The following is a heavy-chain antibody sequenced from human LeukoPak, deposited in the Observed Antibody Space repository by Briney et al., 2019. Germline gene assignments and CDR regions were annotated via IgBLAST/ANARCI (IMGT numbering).Heavy chain of an antibody. CDR1: GFPFSNSW. CDR2: INKDGGGI. V-gene: IGHV3-7*03. J-gene: IGHJ6*04. CDR3: AGGNSMDV. D-gene: IGHD1/OR15-1a*01. Sequence: GGSLRLSCALSGFPFSNSWMYWVRQAPGKGLEGVANINKDGGGISYVDSVKGRFIISRDNARNSLYLQMNSLRVEDTAVYFCAGGNSMDVWGKGTAVTVSS.